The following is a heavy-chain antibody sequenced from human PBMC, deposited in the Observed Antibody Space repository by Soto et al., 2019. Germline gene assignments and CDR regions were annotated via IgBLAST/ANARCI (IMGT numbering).Heavy chain of an antibody. CDR2: IYYSGST. Sequence: PSETLSLTCTVSGGSISSYYWSWIRQPPGKGLEWIGYIYYSGSTNYNPSLKSRVTISVDTSKNQFSLKLSSVTAADTAVYYCARHASVGQVPAFDIWSQGTMVTVSS. V-gene: IGHV4-59*08. CDR3: ARHASVGQVPAFDI. D-gene: IGHD6-19*01. J-gene: IGHJ3*02. CDR1: GGSISSYY.